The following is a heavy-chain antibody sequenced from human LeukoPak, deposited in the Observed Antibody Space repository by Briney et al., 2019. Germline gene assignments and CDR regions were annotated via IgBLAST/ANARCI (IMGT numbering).Heavy chain of an antibody. D-gene: IGHD3-10*01. J-gene: IGHJ4*02. CDR1: GGSISSGSYY. V-gene: IGHV4-39*07. CDR3: ARGNLGGSGSYSPLYYFDY. CDR2: INHSGST. Sequence: SETLSLTCTVFGGSISSGSYYWSWIRQPPGKGLEWIGEINHSGSTNYNPSLKSRVTISVDTSKNQFSLKLSSVTAADTAVYYCARGNLGGSGSYSPLYYFDYWGQGTLVTVSS.